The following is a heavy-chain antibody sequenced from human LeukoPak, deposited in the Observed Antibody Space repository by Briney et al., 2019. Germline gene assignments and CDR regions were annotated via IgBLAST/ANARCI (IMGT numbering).Heavy chain of an antibody. V-gene: IGHV4-59*12. D-gene: IGHD6-19*01. CDR3: VRGRYSSGWFKDKNWFDP. Sequence: SETLSLTCTVSGDSISSYYWSWIRQPPGKGLEWIGYIYYSGSTNYNPSLKSRATISVDTSKNQFSLKLSSVTAADTAVYYCVRGRYSSGWFKDKNWFDPWGQGIPVTVSS. CDR1: GDSISSYY. J-gene: IGHJ5*02. CDR2: IYYSGST.